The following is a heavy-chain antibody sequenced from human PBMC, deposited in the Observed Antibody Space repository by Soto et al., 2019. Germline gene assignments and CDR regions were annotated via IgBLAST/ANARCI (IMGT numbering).Heavy chain of an antibody. CDR2: IWHDGSNE. J-gene: IGHJ4*02. CDR1: GFTFNNHG. V-gene: IGHV3-33*01. CDR3: TRAALKGELLDY. D-gene: IGHD1-26*01. Sequence: PGGSLGLSCAASGFTFNNHGMHWVRQAPGKGLEWVALIWHDGSNEVYADSVKGRFTISRDNSKNTLNLQMNSLRVEDTAVYYCTRAALKGELLDYWGQGTQVSVSS.